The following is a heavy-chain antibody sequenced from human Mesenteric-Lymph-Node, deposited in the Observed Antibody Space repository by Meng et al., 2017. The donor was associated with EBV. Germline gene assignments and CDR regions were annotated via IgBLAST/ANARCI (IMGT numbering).Heavy chain of an antibody. V-gene: IGHV4-4*02. Sequence: QWPGPGMCKPSGTLSLTCGVSGDSIISTDTWWSWVRQPPGKGLEWIGEIFHAGNTNYNPSLKSQVTMSVDTSKNQFSLNLSSVTAADSAVYYCARGSHYTWDVWGQGTLVTVSS. CDR2: IFHAGNT. D-gene: IGHD3-16*01. J-gene: IGHJ4*02. CDR1: GDSIISTDTW. CDR3: ARGSHYTWDV.